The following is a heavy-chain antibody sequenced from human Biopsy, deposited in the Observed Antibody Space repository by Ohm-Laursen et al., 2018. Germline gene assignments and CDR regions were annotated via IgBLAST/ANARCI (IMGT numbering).Heavy chain of an antibody. CDR2: IYNTETT. Sequence: SYTLSFTCTVSGCTISSSTTYYWAWLRQPPGKGLERIGSIYNTETTFYNPSLKSRVTISVHTPTNQFSLKVSSVTAADTALYFCARHPTGFWFVPWGQGPLVTVSS. V-gene: IGHV4-39*01. CDR1: GCTISSSTTYY. CDR3: ARHPTGFWFVP. J-gene: IGHJ5*02.